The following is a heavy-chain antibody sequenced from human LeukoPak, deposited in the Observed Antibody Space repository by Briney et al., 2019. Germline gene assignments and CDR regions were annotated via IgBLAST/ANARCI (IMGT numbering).Heavy chain of an antibody. J-gene: IGHJ6*02. CDR3: AAGTATPFWYGMDV. CDR1: GYTFTSYA. Sequence: ASVEVSCKASGYTFTSYAMHWVRQAPGQRLEWMGWINAGNGNTKYSQKFQGRVTITRDTSASTAYMELSSLRSEDTAVYYCAAGTATPFWYGMDVWGQGTTVTVSS. CDR2: INAGNGNT. V-gene: IGHV1-3*01. D-gene: IGHD1-14*01.